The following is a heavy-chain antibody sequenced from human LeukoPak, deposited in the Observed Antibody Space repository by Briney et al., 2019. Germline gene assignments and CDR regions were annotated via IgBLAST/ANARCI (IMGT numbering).Heavy chain of an antibody. J-gene: IGHJ6*03. CDR3: ARARTGMTPRLYYYYYMDV. CDR2: IWYDGSNK. CDR1: GFTFSSYG. V-gene: IGHV3-33*01. Sequence: GGSLRLSCAASGFTFSSYGMHWVRQAPGKGLEWVAVIWYDGSNKYYADSVKGRFTISRDNSKNTLYLQMNSLRAEDTAVYYCARARTGMTPRLYYYYYMDVWGKGTTVTVSS. D-gene: IGHD1-14*01.